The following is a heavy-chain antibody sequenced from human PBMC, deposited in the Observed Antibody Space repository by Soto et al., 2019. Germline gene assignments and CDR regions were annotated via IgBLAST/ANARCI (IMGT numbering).Heavy chain of an antibody. CDR1: GGSISSYY. J-gene: IGHJ4*02. CDR3: ASGDIVGADFPFYY. V-gene: IGHV4-59*01. D-gene: IGHD1-26*01. CDR2: IYYSGST. Sequence: QVQLQESGPGLVKPAETLSRTCTGPGGSISSYYWSWIRQPPGKGLEWIGYIYYSGSTNYNPSLKSRVTISGHTSKNQFSLKLSSVTAADTAVYSCASGDIVGADFPFYYWGQGTIVTVSS.